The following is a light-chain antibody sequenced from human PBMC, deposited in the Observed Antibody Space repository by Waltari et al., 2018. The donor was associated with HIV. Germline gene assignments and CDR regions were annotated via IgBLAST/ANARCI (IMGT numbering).Light chain of an antibody. CDR1: QSISSW. CDR2: KAS. V-gene: IGKV1-5*03. Sequence: DIQMTQSPSTLSASVGDRVTITCRAGQSISSWLAWYQQRPGKAPKLLIYKASSLESGVPSRFSGSGSGTEFTLTISSLQPEDFGSYYCQQYKSNPWTFGQGTKVDIK. CDR3: QQYKSNPWT. J-gene: IGKJ1*01.